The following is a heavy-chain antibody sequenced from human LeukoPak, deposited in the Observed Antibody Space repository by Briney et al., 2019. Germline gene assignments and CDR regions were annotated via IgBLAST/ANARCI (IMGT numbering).Heavy chain of an antibody. J-gene: IGHJ4*02. CDR2: ISGSGGST. CDR1: GFTFSSYA. D-gene: IGHD3-10*01. CDR3: AKDYAGYTYYYGSGSYYNGSPNFDY. V-gene: IGHV3-23*01. Sequence: GGSLRLSCAASGFTFSSYAISWVRQAPGKGLEWVSAISGSGGSTYYADSVKGRFTISRDNSKNTLYLQMNSLRAEDTAVYYCAKDYAGYTYYYGSGSYYNGSPNFDYWGQGTLVTVSS.